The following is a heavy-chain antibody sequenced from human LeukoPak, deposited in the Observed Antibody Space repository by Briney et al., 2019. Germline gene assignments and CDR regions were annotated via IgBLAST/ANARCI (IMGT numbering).Heavy chain of an antibody. J-gene: IGHJ6*02. CDR3: AKAHDYGDLVLYYYYGMDV. D-gene: IGHD4-17*01. V-gene: IGHV3-30*18. CDR2: ISYDGSNK. Sequence: GGSLRLSCAASGFTFSSYGMHWVRQAPGKGLEWVAVISYDGSNKYYPDSVKGRFTISRDNSKNTLYLQMNSLRAEDTAVYYCAKAHDYGDLVLYYYYGMDVWGQGTTVTVSS. CDR1: GFTFSSYG.